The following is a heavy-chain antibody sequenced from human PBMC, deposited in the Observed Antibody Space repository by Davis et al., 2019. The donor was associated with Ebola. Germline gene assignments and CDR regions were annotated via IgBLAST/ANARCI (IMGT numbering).Heavy chain of an antibody. J-gene: IGHJ5*02. CDR3: ARHGRAAGMSWFDP. V-gene: IGHV4-59*08. Sequence: SETLSLTCTVSGDSISSSYWTWIRQPPGKGLKWIGYIYYNAVTIYNPSLKSRVTISIDMSKNQFTLNLISVTAADTAVYYCARHGRAAGMSWFDPWGQGALVTVSS. CDR1: GDSISSSY. CDR2: IYYNAVT. D-gene: IGHD6-13*01.